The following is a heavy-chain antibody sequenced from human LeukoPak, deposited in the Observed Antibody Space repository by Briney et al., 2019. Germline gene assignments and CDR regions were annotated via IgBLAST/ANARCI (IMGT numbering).Heavy chain of an antibody. CDR1: GGSISSYY. Sequence: SETLSLTCTVSGGSISSYYWSWIRQPPGKGLEWIGYIYYSGSTNYNPSLKSRVTISVDTSKNQFSLKLSSVTAADTAVYYCARIDFNPTAAGAFDIWGQGTMVTVS. V-gene: IGHV4-59*01. CDR2: IYYSGST. CDR3: ARIDFNPTAAGAFDI. D-gene: IGHD6-13*01. J-gene: IGHJ3*02.